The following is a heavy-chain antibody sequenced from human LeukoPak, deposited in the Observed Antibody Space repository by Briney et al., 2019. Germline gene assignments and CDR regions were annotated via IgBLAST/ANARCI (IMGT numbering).Heavy chain of an antibody. D-gene: IGHD3-16*02. CDR1: GGSISSTSYY. V-gene: IGHV4-39*01. CDR3: ASFHTSYYDYVWGSYHPFDY. CDR2: IYYSGST. J-gene: IGHJ4*02. Sequence: PSETLSLTCTVSGGSISSTSYYWGWIRQPPGKGLEWIGSIYYSGSTYYNPSLKSRVTISVDTSKNQFSLKLSSVTAADTAVYYCASFHTSYYDYVWGSYHPFDYWGQGTLVTVSS.